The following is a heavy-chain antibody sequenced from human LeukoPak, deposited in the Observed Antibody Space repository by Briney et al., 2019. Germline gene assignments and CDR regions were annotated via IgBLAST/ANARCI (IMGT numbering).Heavy chain of an antibody. CDR2: IYYSGST. J-gene: IGHJ3*02. CDR1: GGSISSYY. CDR3: ARDDYYDSSGYLGDDAFDI. Sequence: SETLSLTCTVSGGSISSYYWSWIRQPPGKGLEWIGYIYYSGSTNYNPSLKSRVTISVDTSKNQFSLKLSSVTAADTAVYYCARDDYYDSSGYLGDDAFDIWGQGTMVTVSS. V-gene: IGHV4-59*12. D-gene: IGHD3-22*01.